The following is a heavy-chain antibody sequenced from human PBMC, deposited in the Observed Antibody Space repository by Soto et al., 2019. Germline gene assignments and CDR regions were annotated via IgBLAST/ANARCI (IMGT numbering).Heavy chain of an antibody. CDR2: INHSGST. J-gene: IGHJ4*02. CDR1: GGSFNGYY. V-gene: IGHV4-34*01. Sequence: QVQLRQWGAGLVKPSETLSLTCAVYGGSFNGYYWNWIRQPPGKGLEWIGEINHSGSTNYNPSLKSRVSISVDTSKNQFSLRLGSVTAADTAVYYCASQRPTVTTFDYWGQGTLVTVSS. CDR3: ASQRPTVTTFDY. D-gene: IGHD4-17*01.